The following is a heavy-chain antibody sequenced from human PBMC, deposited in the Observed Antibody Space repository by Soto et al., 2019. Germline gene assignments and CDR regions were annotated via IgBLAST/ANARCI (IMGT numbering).Heavy chain of an antibody. CDR1: GDSISSGGYY. V-gene: IGHV4-31*03. CDR2: IYYSGRT. J-gene: IGHJ4*02. Sequence: QVQLQESGPGLVKPSQTLSLTCTVSGDSISSGGYYWSWISQHPGKGLEWIGYIYYSGRTYYNPSLKSRLTISVDTSENQLSLKLTSVTAADTDVYYCARDEGYYFEYWGQGALVTVSS. CDR3: ARDEGYYFEY.